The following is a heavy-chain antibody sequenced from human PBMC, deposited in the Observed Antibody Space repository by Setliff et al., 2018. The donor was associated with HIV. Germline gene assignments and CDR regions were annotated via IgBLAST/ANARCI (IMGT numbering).Heavy chain of an antibody. V-gene: IGHV4-59*11. CDR2: IYYSGST. D-gene: IGHD3-3*01. CDR1: GGSISSHY. Sequence: SETLSLTCTVSGGSISSHYWSWIRQPPGKGLEWIGYIYYSGSTNYNPSLKSRVTISVDTSKNQFSLKLSSVTAADTAVYYCARGLSSYFDFWSGYYNNYYYYYMDVWGKGTTVTVSS. CDR3: ARGLSSYFDFWSGYYNNYYYYYMDV. J-gene: IGHJ6*03.